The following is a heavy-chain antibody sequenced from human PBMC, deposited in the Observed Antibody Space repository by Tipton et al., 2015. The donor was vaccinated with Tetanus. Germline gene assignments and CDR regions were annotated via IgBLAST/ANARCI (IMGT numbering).Heavy chain of an antibody. CDR2: IYHSGLT. D-gene: IGHD3-3*01. V-gene: IGHV4-61*01. CDR1: GGSVSRSSHY. CDR3: ARANNDFPKKGPFDY. Sequence: PSLTCTVSGGSVSRSSHYWTWIRQPPGKGLEWIGYIYHSGLTNYNPSLKSRVAISIDTSKNQFSLNLSSVTAADTAVYYCARANNDFPKKGPFDYWGPGARVTVSS. J-gene: IGHJ4*02.